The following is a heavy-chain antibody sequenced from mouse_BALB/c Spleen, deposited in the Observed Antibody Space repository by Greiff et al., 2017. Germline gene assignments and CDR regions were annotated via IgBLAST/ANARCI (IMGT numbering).Heavy chain of an antibody. CDR1: GFTFSSFG. D-gene: IGHD3-1*01. V-gene: IGHV5-6-5*01. CDR2: ISSGGST. Sequence: EVQLVESGGGLVQPGGSRKLSCAASGFTFSSFGMHWVRQAPEKGLEWVAYISSGGSTYYPDSVKGRFTISRDNARNILYLQMSSLRSEDTAMYYCAREQLGLSFDYWGQGTTLTVSS. J-gene: IGHJ2*01. CDR3: AREQLGLSFDY.